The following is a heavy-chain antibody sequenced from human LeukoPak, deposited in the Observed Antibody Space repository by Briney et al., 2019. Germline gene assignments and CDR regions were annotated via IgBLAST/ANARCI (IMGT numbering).Heavy chain of an antibody. J-gene: IGHJ6*02. D-gene: IGHD3-3*01. CDR2: IHYSGRT. CDR3: ARDFVGLKSYGMDV. Sequence: SETLSLTCSVSGGSISSYYWNWIRQPPGKGLEWVGYIHYSGRTNYNPSLNGRVTISIDMSQNQFSLNLTSVTAADTAVYYCARDFVGLKSYGMDVWGQGTTVTVSS. V-gene: IGHV4-59*01. CDR1: GGSISSYY.